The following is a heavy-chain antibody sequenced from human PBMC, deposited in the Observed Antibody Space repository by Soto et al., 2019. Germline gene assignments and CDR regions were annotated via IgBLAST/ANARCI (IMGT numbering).Heavy chain of an antibody. CDR3: AKCITAAPDDAFDI. J-gene: IGHJ3*02. Sequence: PGGSLRLSCAASGFTFSSYAMSWVRQSPGKGLEWVSTISGSGGSTYYADSVKGRFTISRDNSKNTLSLQVNSLRAEDTAVYYCAKCITAAPDDAFDIWGQGTMVTVSS. CDR2: ISGSGGST. CDR1: GFTFSSYA. V-gene: IGHV3-23*01. D-gene: IGHD6-13*01.